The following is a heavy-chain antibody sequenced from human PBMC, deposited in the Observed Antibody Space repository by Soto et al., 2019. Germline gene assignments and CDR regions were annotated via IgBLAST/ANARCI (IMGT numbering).Heavy chain of an antibody. D-gene: IGHD1-26*01. CDR1: GFTFSSYW. Sequence: LRLSCAASGFTFSSYWMHWVRQAPGKGLVWVSRINSDGSSTSYADSVKGRFTISRDNAKNTLYLQMNSLRAEDTAVYYCAREGWELLKYYYGMDVWGQGTTVTVSS. V-gene: IGHV3-74*01. J-gene: IGHJ6*02. CDR2: INSDGSST. CDR3: AREGWELLKYYYGMDV.